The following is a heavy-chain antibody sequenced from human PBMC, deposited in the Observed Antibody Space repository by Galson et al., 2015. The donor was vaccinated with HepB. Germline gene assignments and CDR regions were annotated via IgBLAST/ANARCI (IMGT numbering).Heavy chain of an antibody. J-gene: IGHJ3*02. D-gene: IGHD2-8*01. CDR2: IYYGGRT. CDR1: GVSISGGQYY. CDR3: ARPLVLNGRFTPGVGPFHI. V-gene: IGHV4-39*01. Sequence: ETLSLTCAVSGVSISGGQYYWGWIRQSPKKRLEWIGSIYYGGRTYFSPSFQSRVAMSVDTSKNQLSLTLSSVTAADAAVYYCARPLVLNGRFTPGVGPFHIWGHGTMVTVSA.